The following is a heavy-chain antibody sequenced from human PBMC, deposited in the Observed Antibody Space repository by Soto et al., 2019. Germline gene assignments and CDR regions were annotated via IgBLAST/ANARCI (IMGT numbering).Heavy chain of an antibody. J-gene: IGHJ5*02. D-gene: IGHD4-17*01. CDR1: GFTFNNYS. CDR2: ISSSSSYI. Sequence: PGGSLRLSCAASGFTFNNYSMNWVRQAPGKGLEWVSSISSSSSYIYYADSLKGRFTISRDNAKNSLYLQMNSLRDEDTAVYYCARDRAHGDYEVTEFDPWGQGTLVTVSS. CDR3: ARDRAHGDYEVTEFDP. V-gene: IGHV3-21*01.